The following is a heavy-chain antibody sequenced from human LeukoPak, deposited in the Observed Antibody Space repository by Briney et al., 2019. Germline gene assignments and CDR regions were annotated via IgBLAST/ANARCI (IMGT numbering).Heavy chain of an antibody. J-gene: IGHJ4*02. D-gene: IGHD3-22*01. Sequence: SETLSLTCTVAGGSISSYYWSWIRQPPGKGLEWIGYISYSGGTNYDSSLKSRVTISVDTSKNQFSLKLSSVTAADTAVYYCARERTSGYSYYFDYWGQGTLVTVSS. V-gene: IGHV4-59*01. CDR3: ARERTSGYSYYFDY. CDR1: GGSISSYY. CDR2: ISYSGGT.